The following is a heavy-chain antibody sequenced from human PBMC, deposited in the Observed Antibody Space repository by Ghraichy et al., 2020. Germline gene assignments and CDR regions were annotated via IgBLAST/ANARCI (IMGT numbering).Heavy chain of an antibody. CDR3: ARGGFWNYFDY. Sequence: SETLSLACTVSGDSVNSKIHYWTWFRQPAGKSLEFLGYIDYSGGTKYNPSLRGRVTIVLDTSKNNFSLKLRSVAAADTAAYYCARGGFWNYFDYWGPGTLVTVSS. V-gene: IGHV4-61*03. D-gene: IGHD1-1*01. J-gene: IGHJ4*02. CDR2: IDYSGGT. CDR1: GDSVNSKIHY.